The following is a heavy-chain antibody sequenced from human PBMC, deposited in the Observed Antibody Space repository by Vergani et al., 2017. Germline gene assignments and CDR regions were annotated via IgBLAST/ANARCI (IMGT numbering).Heavy chain of an antibody. CDR3: ARGFSSGIFDY. CDR1: GFSFSNYN. Sequence: EVQLVESGGGLVQPGGSLRLSCVASGFSFSNYNINWVRQAPGKGLECVSYIGTGFSSTYYAASVKGRFIISRDNAKNSLYLQMNSLRADDTAVYYCARGFSSGIFDYWGQGTLVTVSS. V-gene: IGHV3-48*01. J-gene: IGHJ4*02. CDR2: IGTGFSST. D-gene: IGHD3-10*01.